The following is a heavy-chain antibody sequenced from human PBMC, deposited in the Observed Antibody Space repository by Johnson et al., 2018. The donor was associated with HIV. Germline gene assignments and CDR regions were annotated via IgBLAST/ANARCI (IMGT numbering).Heavy chain of an antibody. CDR3: AREQELRVFDWLPHRNDALDL. CDR1: QFTFSNFG. D-gene: IGHD3-9*01. J-gene: IGHJ3*01. Sequence: QMQLVESGGGVVQPGRSLRLSCAASQFTFSNFGMHWVRQAPGKGLEWVAFISYDGTKKYYADSVKGRFTISRDNARNTLYLQMNSLRAEDTAVYYCAREQELRVFDWLPHRNDALDLWGQGTMVTVSS. CDR2: ISYDGTKK. V-gene: IGHV3-30*03.